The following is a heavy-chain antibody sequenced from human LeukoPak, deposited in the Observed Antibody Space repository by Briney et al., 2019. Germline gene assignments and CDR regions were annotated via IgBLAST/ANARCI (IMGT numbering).Heavy chain of an antibody. D-gene: IGHD1-1*01. CDR1: GVSSGNYY. CDR2: IDSSGNT. Sequence: WEPLSLSCAASGVSSGNYYRSWIRQAAGKGLEWIGRIDSSGNTNYTPSLKSRVTMSVDTSKNQLYLRLSSVTAADTAVYYCARDAGWNVDYWGQGTLVTVSS. CDR3: ARDAGWNVDY. J-gene: IGHJ4*02. V-gene: IGHV4-4*07.